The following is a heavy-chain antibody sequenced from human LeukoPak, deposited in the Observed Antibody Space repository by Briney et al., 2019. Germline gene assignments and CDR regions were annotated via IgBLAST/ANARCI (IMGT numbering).Heavy chain of an antibody. CDR2: IASDGSST. CDR1: GFTFSSYW. Sequence: PGGSLRLSCAASGFTFSSYWMNWVRQAPGKGLVWVSRIASDGSSTTYADSVKGRFTISRDTSKNTLYLQINSLSVEDTAVYYCIVFGDSNHWGQGTLVTVSS. CDR3: IVFGDSNH. V-gene: IGHV3-74*01. D-gene: IGHD4-17*01. J-gene: IGHJ5*02.